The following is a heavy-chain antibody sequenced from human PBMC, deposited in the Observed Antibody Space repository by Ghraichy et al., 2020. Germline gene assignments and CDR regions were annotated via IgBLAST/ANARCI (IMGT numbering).Heavy chain of an antibody. D-gene: IGHD5-24*01. CDR1: GGSISSSSYY. CDR3: ARHGDRDGYNYIPYFDY. CDR2: IYYSGST. Sequence: SETLSLTCTVSGGSISSSSYYWGWIRQPPGKGLEWIGSIYYSGSTYYNPSLKSRVTISVDTSKNQFSLKLSSVTAADTAVYYCARHGDRDGYNYIPYFDYWGQGTLVTVSS. V-gene: IGHV4-39*01. J-gene: IGHJ4*02.